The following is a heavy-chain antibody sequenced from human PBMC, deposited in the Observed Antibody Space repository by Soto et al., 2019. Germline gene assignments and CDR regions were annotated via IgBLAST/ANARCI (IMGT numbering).Heavy chain of an antibody. J-gene: IGHJ3*02. CDR2: MNPKSGGA. CDR3: TRKDIDDSDGLNDAFDI. CDR1: GYTFTDYY. V-gene: IGHV1-2*02. D-gene: IGHD2-15*01. Sequence: ASVKVSCKTSGYTFTDYYTHWVRQAPGQGLEWMGWMNPKSGGAYFAQKFQGRVTLTRDTSIGTAYIEVNSLTSDDTAVYFCTRKDIDDSDGLNDAFDIWGQGTTVTVSS.